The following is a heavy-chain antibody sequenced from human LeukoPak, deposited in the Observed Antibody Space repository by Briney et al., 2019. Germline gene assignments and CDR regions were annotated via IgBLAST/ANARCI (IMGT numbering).Heavy chain of an antibody. V-gene: IGHV4-34*01. D-gene: IGHD6-13*01. CDR1: GGSFSGYY. J-gene: IGHJ4*02. Sequence: PSETLSLTCAVYGGSFSGYYWSWIRQPPGKGLEWIGEINHSGSTNYNPCLKSRVTISVDTSKNQFSLKLSSVTAADTAVYYCARAIDSSSPFDYWGQGTLVTVSS. CDR2: INHSGST. CDR3: ARAIDSSSPFDY.